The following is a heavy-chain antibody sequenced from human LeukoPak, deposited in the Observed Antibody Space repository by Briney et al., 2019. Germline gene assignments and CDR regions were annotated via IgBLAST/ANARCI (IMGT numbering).Heavy chain of an antibody. CDR2: IYYSGTT. CDR1: GVSTSSGNYY. V-gene: IGHV4-61*01. J-gene: IGHJ4*02. D-gene: IGHD1-26*01. CDR3: ARVLRGATDGLFD. Sequence: SETLSLTCTVSGVSTSSGNYYWSWIRQPPGKGLEWIGYIYYSGTTNYNPSLKSRVTVSVDTSKNQFSLKLNSVTAADTAVYYCARVLRGATDGLFDWGQGTLVTVSS.